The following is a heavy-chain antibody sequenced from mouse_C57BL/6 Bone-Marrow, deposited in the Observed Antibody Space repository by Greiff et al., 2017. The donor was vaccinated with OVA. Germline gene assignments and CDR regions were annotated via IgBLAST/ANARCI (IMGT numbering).Heavy chain of an antibody. V-gene: IGHV1-64*01. J-gene: IGHJ3*01. D-gene: IGHD1-1*01. CDR3: ARELYYGSSWFAY. CDR1: GYTFTSYW. CDR2: IHPNSGST. Sequence: QVQLQQPGAELVKPGASVKLSCKASGYTFTSYWMHWVKQRPGQGLEWIGMIHPNSGSTNYNEKFKSKATLTVDKSSSTAYMQLSSLTSEDSAVYYCARELYYGSSWFAYWGQGTLVTVSA.